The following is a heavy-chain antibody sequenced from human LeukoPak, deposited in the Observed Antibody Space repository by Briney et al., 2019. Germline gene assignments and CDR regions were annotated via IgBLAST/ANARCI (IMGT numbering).Heavy chain of an antibody. J-gene: IGHJ4*02. CDR2: ISYSGST. Sequence: SETLSLTCIVSGDSISSNNYDWGWIRQSPGKGLEWIGTISYSGSTYYNSSLKSRVTISVDTSQGQFSLRLTSVTAADTAVYYCARRGDSTMTFDYWGQGTLVTVSS. CDR1: GDSISSNNYD. V-gene: IGHV4-39*01. D-gene: IGHD2-21*02. CDR3: ARRGDSTMTFDY.